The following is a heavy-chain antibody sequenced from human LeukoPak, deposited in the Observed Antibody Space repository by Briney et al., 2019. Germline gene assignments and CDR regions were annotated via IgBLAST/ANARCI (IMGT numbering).Heavy chain of an antibody. J-gene: IGHJ4*02. CDR3: ARDGYCSGGSCYSGALAY. D-gene: IGHD2-15*01. CDR1: GFTFSTYA. V-gene: IGHV3-23*01. CDR2: ISGSGLST. Sequence: GGSLRLSCAASGFTFSTYAMSWVRQAPGKGLEWVSGISGSGLSTSYADSVKGRFTISRDNSKNTLYLQMNSLRAEDTAVYYCARDGYCSGGSCYSGALAYWGQGTLVTVSS.